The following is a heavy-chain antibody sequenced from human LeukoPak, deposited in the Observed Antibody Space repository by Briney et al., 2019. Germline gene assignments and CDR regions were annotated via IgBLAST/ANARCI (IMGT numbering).Heavy chain of an antibody. V-gene: IGHV4-59*01. Sequence: SETLSLTCTVSGDSISSYYWSWIRQPPGRGLEWMGYINYSGNTNYNPSLKSRVTISVDTSKNQFSPRLTSVTAADTAVYYCAREGRQDYVYFDCWGQGTLVTVSS. CDR3: AREGRQDYVYFDC. CDR2: INYSGNT. CDR1: GDSISSYY. J-gene: IGHJ4*02. D-gene: IGHD4-17*01.